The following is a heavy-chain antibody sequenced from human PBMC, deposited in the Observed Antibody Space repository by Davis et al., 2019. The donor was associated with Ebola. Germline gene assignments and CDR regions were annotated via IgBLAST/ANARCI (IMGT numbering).Heavy chain of an antibody. CDR1: GFTFSSYS. D-gene: IGHD3-9*01. CDR2: ISSSSSYI. V-gene: IGHV3-21*01. J-gene: IGHJ6*02. Sequence: GGSLRLSCAASGFTFSSYSMNWVRQAPGKGLEWVSFISSSSSYIYYADSVKGRFTISRDNAKNSLYLQMNSLRAEDTAVYYCARETIRSLLGIYYYYGMDVWGQGTTVTVSS. CDR3: ARETIRSLLGIYYYYGMDV.